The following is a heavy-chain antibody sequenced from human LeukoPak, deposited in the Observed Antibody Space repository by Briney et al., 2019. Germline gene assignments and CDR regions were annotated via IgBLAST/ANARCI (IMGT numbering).Heavy chain of an antibody. CDR2: INHSGST. D-gene: IGHD6-19*01. V-gene: IGHV4-34*01. Sequence: SETLSLTCAVYGGSFSGYYWSWIRQPPGKGLEWIGGINHSGSTNYNPSLKSRVTISVDTSKNQFSLKLSSVTAADTAVYYCARGIAVAGVPYYFDYWGQGTLVTVSS. J-gene: IGHJ4*02. CDR1: GGSFSGYY. CDR3: ARGIAVAGVPYYFDY.